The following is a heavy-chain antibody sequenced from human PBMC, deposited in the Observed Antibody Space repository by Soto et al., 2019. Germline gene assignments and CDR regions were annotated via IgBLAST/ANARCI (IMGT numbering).Heavy chain of an antibody. J-gene: IGHJ4*02. CDR3: ARWGTTGGLDV. Sequence: QVPRVESGGGVVQPGTSLRLSCVGSGFTFRSYVIHWVRQAPGKGLEWVALTSYDGSNKYYDDSVKGRFTISRDNSRNTVDLQMKSRRLEDPTLYYCARWGTTGGLDVWGQGTLVSVAS. CDR2: TSYDGSNK. D-gene: IGHD3-16*01. CDR1: GFTFRSYV. V-gene: IGHV3-30*19.